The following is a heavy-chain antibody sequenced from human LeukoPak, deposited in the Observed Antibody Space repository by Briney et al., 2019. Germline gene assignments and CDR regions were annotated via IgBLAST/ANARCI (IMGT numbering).Heavy chain of an antibody. CDR1: GFTFSSYG. CDR3: ARLQEFGSYGMDV. CDR2: ISRSNGYI. J-gene: IGHJ6*02. V-gene: IGHV3-21*01. D-gene: IGHD3-10*01. Sequence: PGGSLRLSCAASGFTFSSYGMHWVRQAPGKGLEWVSSISRSNGYIYYADSVKGRFTISRDNAKNSLYLQMNSLRAEDTAVYYCARLQEFGSYGMDVWGQGTTVTVSS.